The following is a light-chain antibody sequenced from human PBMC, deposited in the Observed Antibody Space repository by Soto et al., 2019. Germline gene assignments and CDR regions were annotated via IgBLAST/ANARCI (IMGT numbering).Light chain of an antibody. CDR1: SSDVGSYSL. J-gene: IGLJ3*02. CDR2: EVT. Sequence: QSALTQPASVSGSPGQSITISCTGTSSDVGSYSLVSWFQQYPGRAPNLMIYEVTKWPSGVSNRFSGSKSGNTASLTISGLQAEDEADYYCCSYAGGTTWVFGGGTKLTVL. CDR3: CSYAGGTTWV. V-gene: IGLV2-23*02.